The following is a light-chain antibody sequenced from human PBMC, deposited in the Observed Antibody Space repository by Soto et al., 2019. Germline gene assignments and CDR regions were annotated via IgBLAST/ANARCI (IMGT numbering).Light chain of an antibody. J-gene: IGKJ3*01. Sequence: EIVMTQSPATLSVSPGERATLSCRASQSVSSKLAWYQQKPGQAPRLLIYGASSRATGIPDRFSGSGSGTDFTLTISRLEPEDFAVYYCQQYGSSPFTFGPVTKVDIK. CDR2: GAS. V-gene: IGKV3-20*01. CDR1: QSVSSK. CDR3: QQYGSSPFT.